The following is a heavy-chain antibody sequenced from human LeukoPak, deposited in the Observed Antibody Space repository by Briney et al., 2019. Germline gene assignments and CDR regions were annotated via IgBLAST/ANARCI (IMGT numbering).Heavy chain of an antibody. CDR1: GGSISSYY. CDR3: ARDPRAVDV. CDR2: IYSSGST. V-gene: IGHV4-4*07. Sequence: SETLSLTCTVSGGSISSYYWSWLRQSAGKGLEWIGRIYSSGSTNYNPSFTSRVTMSVDTSKNQLSLRLSSVTAADTAVYYCARDPRAVDVWGQGTTVTVSS. J-gene: IGHJ6*02.